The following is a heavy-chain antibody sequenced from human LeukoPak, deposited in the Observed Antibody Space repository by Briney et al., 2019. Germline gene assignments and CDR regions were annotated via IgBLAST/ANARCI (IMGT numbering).Heavy chain of an antibody. CDR3: ARDDGWFGSSGWGADY. D-gene: IGHD6-19*01. Sequence: GGSLRLSCAASGFTFYTYAMTWVRQAPGKGLEWVSSISGSGDNTYYADSVKGRFTVSRDNSKNTLYLQMNSLRDEDTAVYHCARDDGWFGSSGWGADYWGQGTLVSVSS. V-gene: IGHV3-23*01. CDR1: GFTFYTYA. CDR2: ISGSGDNT. J-gene: IGHJ4*02.